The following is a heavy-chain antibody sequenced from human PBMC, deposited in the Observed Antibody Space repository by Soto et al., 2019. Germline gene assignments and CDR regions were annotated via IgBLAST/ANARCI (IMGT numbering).Heavy chain of an antibody. CDR3: AKLVVATAHFDN. J-gene: IGHJ4*02. V-gene: IGHV4-59*08. Sequence: SETLPLTCTVSGGSISNYYWIRIRQPPGKGLEWIGYIYYSGSTNCNPSLKSRVTISVHPSKHQFPLKPSSVPAADTAVYYCAKLVVATAHFDNWGKGTLVTVTS. CDR2: IYYSGST. CDR1: GGSISNYY. D-gene: IGHD5-12*01.